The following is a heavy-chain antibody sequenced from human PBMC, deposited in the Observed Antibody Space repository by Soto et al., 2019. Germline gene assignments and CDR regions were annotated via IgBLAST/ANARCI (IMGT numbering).Heavy chain of an antibody. V-gene: IGHV3-23*01. D-gene: IGHD3-16*01. CDR2: ISGAGDTT. Sequence: EVRLLESGGGLVQPGGSLRLSCEGSGFTLSNYGMDWVRQAPGKGLEWISFISGAGDTTYYADSVKGRFIISRDNSKNTLYLQMNSLRAEDTAIYYCAKSFTQSNVWRASRHKTHFDYWGQGALVTVTS. CDR3: AKSFTQSNVWRASRHKTHFDY. CDR1: GFTLSNYG. J-gene: IGHJ4*02.